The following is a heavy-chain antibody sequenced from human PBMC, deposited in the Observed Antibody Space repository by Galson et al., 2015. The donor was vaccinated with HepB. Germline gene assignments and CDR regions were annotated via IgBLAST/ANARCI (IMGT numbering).Heavy chain of an antibody. V-gene: IGHV1-2*06. CDR2: INPNSGGT. J-gene: IGHJ4*02. D-gene: IGHD4-17*01. CDR3: ARGNGDYYDPLDY. CDR1: GYTFTDYY. Sequence: SVKVSCKASGYTFTDYYMNWVRQAPGQGLEWMGRINPNSGGTNYAQKFQGRVTMTRDTSISTVYMELSRLRSDDTAVYYCARGNGDYYDPLDYWGQGTLVTVSS.